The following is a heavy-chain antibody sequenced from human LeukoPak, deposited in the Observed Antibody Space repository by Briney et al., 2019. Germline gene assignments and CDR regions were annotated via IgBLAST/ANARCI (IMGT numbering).Heavy chain of an antibody. V-gene: IGHV4-34*01. CDR2: INHSGST. D-gene: IGHD3-3*01. Sequence: PSETLSLTCAVYGGSFSGYYWSWLRQPPGKGLEWIGEINHSGSTNYNPSLKSRVTISVDTSKNQFSLKLSSVTAADTAVYYCARDPVRFLENAFDIWGQGTMVTVSS. CDR1: GGSFSGYY. CDR3: ARDPVRFLENAFDI. J-gene: IGHJ3*02.